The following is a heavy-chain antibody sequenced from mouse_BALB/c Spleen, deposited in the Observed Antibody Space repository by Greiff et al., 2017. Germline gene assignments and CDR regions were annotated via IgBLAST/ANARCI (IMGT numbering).Heavy chain of an antibody. Sequence: EVKLVESGAELVKPGASVKLSCTASGFNIKDTYMHWVKQRPEQGLEWIGRIDPANGNTKYDPKFKGKATLTADTSSSTAYMQLSSLTSEDSAVYFCARGGRGYWYFDVWGAGTTVTVSS. CDR2: IDPANGNT. CDR3: ARGGRGYWYFDV. V-gene: IGHV14-3*02. J-gene: IGHJ1*01. CDR1: GFNIKDTY.